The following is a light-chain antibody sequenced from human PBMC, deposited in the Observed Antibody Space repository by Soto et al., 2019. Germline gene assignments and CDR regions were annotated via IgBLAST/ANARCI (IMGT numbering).Light chain of an antibody. CDR3: RQYVASPRT. CDR1: QSISGGY. V-gene: IGKV3-20*01. CDR2: GAS. J-gene: IGKJ1*01. Sequence: EIVLTQSPGTLSLSPGERATISCRASQSISGGYLAWYQHKPGQAPRLLFSGASNRAAGIPDRFSAYGSGTDFTLTISRREPEEFAVYYCRQYVASPRTFGQGTKVEVK.